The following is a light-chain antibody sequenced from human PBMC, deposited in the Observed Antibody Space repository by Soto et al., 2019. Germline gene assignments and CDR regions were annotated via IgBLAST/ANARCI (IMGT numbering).Light chain of an antibody. CDR1: QSVGSK. CDR2: DAF. V-gene: IGKV3-15*01. CDR3: QQYNNWPPLT. Sequence: EVVMTQSPATLSVSPGERATLSCRASQSVGSKLAWYQQKPGQAPRLLIFDAFTRATGIPARFSGSGSGTEFTLFISSLQSEDFAVHYCQQYNNWPPLTFVGGTKVEI. J-gene: IGKJ4*01.